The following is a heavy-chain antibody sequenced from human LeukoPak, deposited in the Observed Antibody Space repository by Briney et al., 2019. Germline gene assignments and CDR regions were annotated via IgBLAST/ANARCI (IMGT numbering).Heavy chain of an antibody. J-gene: IGHJ4*02. D-gene: IGHD2-21*02. V-gene: IGHV3-53*01. CDR1: GFTVSSNY. Sequence: GGSLRLSCAASGFTVSSNYMSWVCQAQGKGLEWVSVIYSGGSTYYADSVKGRFTISRDNSKNTLYLQMNSLRAEDTAVYYCASSAYCGGDCYLDYWGQGTLVTVSS. CDR3: ASSAYCGGDCYLDY. CDR2: IYSGGST.